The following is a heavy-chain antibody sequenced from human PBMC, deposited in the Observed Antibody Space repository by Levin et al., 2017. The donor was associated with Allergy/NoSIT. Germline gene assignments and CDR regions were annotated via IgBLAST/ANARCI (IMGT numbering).Heavy chain of an antibody. V-gene: IGHV2-5*02. CDR1: GFSLSTSEVG. J-gene: IGHJ6*02. D-gene: IGHD5-18*01. CDR2: ISWDDDK. CDR3: AHSQVLGYSAYHYGMDV. Sequence: SGPTLVKPTQTLTLTCTFSGFSLSTSEVGVGWIRQPPGEALEWLALISWDDDKRYSPSLKSRLTITKDTSKDQVVLTMTNMDPVDTATYYCAHSQVLGYSAYHYGMDVWGQGTTVTVSS.